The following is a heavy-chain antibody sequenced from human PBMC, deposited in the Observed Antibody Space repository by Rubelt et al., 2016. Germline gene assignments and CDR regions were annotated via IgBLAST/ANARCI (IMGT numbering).Heavy chain of an antibody. CDR2: IYYSGST. CDR3: ARHASGENSYYDY. D-gene: IGHD4-11*01. J-gene: IGHJ4*02. V-gene: IGHV4-39*01. Sequence: QLQLQKSGPGLVKPSETLSLTCTVSGGSISSSSYYWGWIRQPPGKGLEWIGSIYYSGSTHYNPSLKRRVTISVDTSKNQFSLKLRSVTAADTAGYYGARHASGENSYYDYWGQGTLVTVSS. CDR1: GGSISSSSYY.